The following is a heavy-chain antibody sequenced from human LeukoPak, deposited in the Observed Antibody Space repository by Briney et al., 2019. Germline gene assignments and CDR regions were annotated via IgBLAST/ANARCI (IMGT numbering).Heavy chain of an antibody. CDR2: VYSGGTT. D-gene: IGHD2-8*01. V-gene: IGHV3-53*01. CDR1: GFTVSSNY. CDR3: AKGYCTNGVCYHFDY. J-gene: IGHJ4*02. Sequence: GGSLRLSCAASGFTVSSNYMIWVRQAPGKGLEWLSVVYSGGTTNYADSVKGRFTISRDNSKNTLYLQMNSLRAEDTAVYYCAKGYCTNGVCYHFDYWGQGTLVTVSS.